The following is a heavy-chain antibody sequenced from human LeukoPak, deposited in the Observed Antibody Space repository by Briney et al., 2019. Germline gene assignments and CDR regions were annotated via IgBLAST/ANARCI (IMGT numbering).Heavy chain of an antibody. D-gene: IGHD5-24*01. CDR2: IYYSGST. CDR1: GGSISSYY. Sequence: SETLSLTCTVSGGSISSYYWSWIRQPPGKGLGWIGYIYYSGSTNYNPSLKSRVTISVDTSKNQFSLKLSSVTAADTAVYYCARGIGRDGYNNFDYWGQGTLVTVSS. CDR3: ARGIGRDGYNNFDY. V-gene: IGHV4-59*01. J-gene: IGHJ4*02.